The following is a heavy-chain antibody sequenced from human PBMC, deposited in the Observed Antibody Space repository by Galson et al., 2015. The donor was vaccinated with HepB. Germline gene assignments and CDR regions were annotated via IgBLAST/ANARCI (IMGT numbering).Heavy chain of an antibody. V-gene: IGHV4-59*11. CDR3: ARLCNSPKCYLYAFDI. D-gene: IGHD2-2*01. CDR1: GGSINSHY. J-gene: IGHJ3*02. Sequence: ETLSLTCTVSGGSINSHYWSWIRQSPGKGLEWIGYISYTGSTNYNPSLKSRVTISIDTSKNQFSLKLSSVTAADTAVYYCARLCNSPKCYLYAFDIWGQGTMVTVAS. CDR2: ISYTGST.